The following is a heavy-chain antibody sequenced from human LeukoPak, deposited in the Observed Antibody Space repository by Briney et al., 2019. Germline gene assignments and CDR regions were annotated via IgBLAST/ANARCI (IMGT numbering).Heavy chain of an antibody. V-gene: IGHV4-39*07. D-gene: IGHD6-13*01. Sequence: SETLSLTCTVSGGSISSSSYYWGWIRQPPGKGLEWIGSIYYSGSTYYNPSLKSRVTISVDTSKNQFSLKLSSVTAADTAVYYCARDGPARQLVQGDYYYIDVWGKGTTVTISS. CDR1: GGSISSSSYY. CDR2: IYYSGST. J-gene: IGHJ6*03. CDR3: ARDGPARQLVQGDYYYIDV.